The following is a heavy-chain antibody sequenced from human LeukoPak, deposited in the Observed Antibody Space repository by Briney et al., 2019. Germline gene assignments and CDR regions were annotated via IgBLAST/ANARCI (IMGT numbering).Heavy chain of an antibody. J-gene: IGHJ4*02. CDR2: IYYSGST. Sequence: PSETLSLTCTVSGGSISSSSYYWGWIRQPPGKGLEWIGYIYYSGSTNYNPSLKSRVTISVDTSKNQFSLKLSSVTAADTAVYYCAGGAPLFGVVNFDYWGQGTLVTVSS. CDR3: AGGAPLFGVVNFDY. V-gene: IGHV4-61*05. D-gene: IGHD3-3*01. CDR1: GGSISSSSYY.